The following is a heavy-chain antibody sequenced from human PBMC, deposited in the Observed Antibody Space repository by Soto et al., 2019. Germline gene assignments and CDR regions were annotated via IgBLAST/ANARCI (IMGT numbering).Heavy chain of an antibody. V-gene: IGHV1-2*02. D-gene: IGHD3-3*01. CDR3: ARGGGVGVAGSAAFDM. CDR1: GYPVTAYY. Sequence: QLHLVQSGAVVKKPGASVTVSCSASGYPVTAYYMHWVRQAPGRGLEWMGGINPATGAPKYTQTFPGGVTTTRDPSTSTVFMELSGLTCEDTAVFYGARGGGVGVAGSAAFDMWGQGTLVTVSS. J-gene: IGHJ3*02. CDR2: INPATGAP.